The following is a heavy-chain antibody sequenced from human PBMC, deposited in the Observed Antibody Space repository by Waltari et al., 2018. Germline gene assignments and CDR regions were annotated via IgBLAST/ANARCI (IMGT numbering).Heavy chain of an antibody. J-gene: IGHJ4*02. D-gene: IGHD5-12*01. CDR3: ARDQSGYVYFDY. V-gene: IGHV3-21*01. Sequence: EVQLVESGGGLVKPGGSLRLSCAASGFTFSSYSMTWVRQAPGKGLEWVSSISSSSSYIYYADSEKGRFTISRDNAKNSLYVQMNSLRAEDTAVYYCARDQSGYVYFDYWGQGTLVTVSS. CDR1: GFTFSSYS. CDR2: ISSSSSYI.